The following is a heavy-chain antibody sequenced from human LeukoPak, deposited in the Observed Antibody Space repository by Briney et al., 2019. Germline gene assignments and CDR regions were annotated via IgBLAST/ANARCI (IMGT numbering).Heavy chain of an antibody. Sequence: GGSLRLSCAASGFTFSSYSMNWVRPAPGLGLEWVSYISSSSSTIYYADSVKGRFTISRDSAKNSLHLQMNSLRAEDTAVYYCARDTILDYWGQGTPVTVSS. D-gene: IGHD5-24*01. V-gene: IGHV3-48*01. CDR1: GFTFSSYS. J-gene: IGHJ4*02. CDR3: ARDTILDY. CDR2: ISSSSSTI.